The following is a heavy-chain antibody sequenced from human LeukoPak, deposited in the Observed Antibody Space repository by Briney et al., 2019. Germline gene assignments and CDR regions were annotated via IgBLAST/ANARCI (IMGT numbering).Heavy chain of an antibody. D-gene: IGHD6-13*01. CDR3: AGTAAGLYYFDY. J-gene: IGHJ4*02. CDR1: GGSFSGYY. Sequence: SETLSLTCAVYGGSFSGYYWSWIRQPPGKGLEWIGEINHSGSTNYNPSLKSRVTISVDTSKNQFSLKLSSVTAADTAVYYCAGTAAGLYYFDYWGQGTLVTVPS. CDR2: INHSGST. V-gene: IGHV4-34*01.